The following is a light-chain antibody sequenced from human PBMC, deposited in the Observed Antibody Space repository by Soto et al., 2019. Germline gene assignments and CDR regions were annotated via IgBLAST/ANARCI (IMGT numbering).Light chain of an antibody. J-gene: IGKJ2*01. CDR2: WAS. Sequence: IVMTQSPDSLSVSLGERATIICKSSQSVLYSSNNKNYLAWYQQRPGQPPKLLIYWASTRESGVPDRFSGSGSGTDFTLTITSLQAEDVAVYYCQQYESTPPTFGQGTKLEIK. CDR1: QSVLYSSNNKNY. CDR3: QQYESTPPT. V-gene: IGKV4-1*01.